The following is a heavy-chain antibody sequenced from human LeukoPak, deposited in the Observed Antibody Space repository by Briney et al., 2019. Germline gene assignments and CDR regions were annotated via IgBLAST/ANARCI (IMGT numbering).Heavy chain of an antibody. V-gene: IGHV3-74*01. CDR3: ARGGPYHGFDI. D-gene: IGHD3-16*02. J-gene: IGHJ3*02. CDR1: GFTFSRYW. CDR2: IGDDDTNA. Sequence: TGGSLRLSCVLSGFTFSRYWMHWVRQVPGEGLVWVSRIGDDDTNAIYADFVKGRFTVSRDNAKNTLYMKMNGLRAEDTAVYYCARGGPYHGFDIWGQGTVVTVSS.